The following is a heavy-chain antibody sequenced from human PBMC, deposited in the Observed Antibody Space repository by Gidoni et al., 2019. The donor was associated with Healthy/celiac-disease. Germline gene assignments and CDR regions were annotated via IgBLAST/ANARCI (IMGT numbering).Heavy chain of an antibody. CDR2: IYSSGST. Sequence: QVQLQESGPGLVKPSETLSLPCTVSGASISSYYWSWIRQPPGKGLEWIGYIYSSGSTNYNPSLKSRVTISVDTSKNQFSLKLSSVTAADTAVYYCARGATTPFYYFDYWGQGTLVTVSS. CDR1: GASISSYY. V-gene: IGHV4-59*01. CDR3: ARGATTPFYYFDY. J-gene: IGHJ4*02. D-gene: IGHD1-26*01.